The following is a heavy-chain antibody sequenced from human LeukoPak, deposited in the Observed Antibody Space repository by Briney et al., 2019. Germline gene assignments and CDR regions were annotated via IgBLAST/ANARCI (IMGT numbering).Heavy chain of an antibody. D-gene: IGHD1-26*01. V-gene: IGHV4-4*02. Sequence: NPSGTLSLTCAVSGGSISSSNWWSWVRQPPGKGLEWIGYIYYSGSTNYNPSLKSRVTISVDTSKNQFSLKLSSVTAADTAVYYCARVQWDRGGSFDIWGQGTMVTVSS. J-gene: IGHJ3*02. CDR1: GGSISSSNW. CDR3: ARVQWDRGGSFDI. CDR2: IYYSGST.